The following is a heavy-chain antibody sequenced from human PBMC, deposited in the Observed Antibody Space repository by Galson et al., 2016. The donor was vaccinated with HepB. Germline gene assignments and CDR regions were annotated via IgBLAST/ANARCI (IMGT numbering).Heavy chain of an antibody. D-gene: IGHD5-12*01. CDR3: ARVTHSGYDSAWAPRDAFDF. J-gene: IGHJ3*01. V-gene: IGHV3-30-3*01. Sequence: SLRLSCAASGFTFSSYAIHWVRQAPGQGLEWVKVISYDGNNKYYADSVKGRFSISRDNSKNTLYLQMNSLRGAVKAVYYCARVTHSGYDSAWAPRDAFDFWGQGTMVTGSS. CDR1: GFTFSSYA. CDR2: ISYDGNNK.